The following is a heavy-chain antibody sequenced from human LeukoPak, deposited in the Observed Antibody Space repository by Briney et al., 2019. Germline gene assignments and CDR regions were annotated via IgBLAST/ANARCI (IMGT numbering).Heavy chain of an antibody. Sequence: GESLKISCKGSGYRINAYWIAWVRQMPGKGLEWMGIIYPDDSDTRYSPSFQGQVTISADQSVRTAYLQWSSLKASDTAMYYCARPNITSYYDSRGYDAFDVWGQGTMVTVSS. J-gene: IGHJ3*01. CDR2: IYPDDSDT. CDR1: GYRINAYW. V-gene: IGHV5-51*01. D-gene: IGHD3-22*01. CDR3: ARPNITSYYDSRGYDAFDV.